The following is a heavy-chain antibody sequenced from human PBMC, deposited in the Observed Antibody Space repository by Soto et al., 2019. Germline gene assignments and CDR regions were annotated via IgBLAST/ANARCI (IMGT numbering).Heavy chain of an antibody. CDR2: ISSSSSYI. CDR1: GFTFSSYS. Sequence: EVQLVESGGGLVKPGGSLRLSCAASGFTFSSYSVNWVRQAPGKGLEWVSSISSSSSYIYYADSVKGRFTISRDNAKNSLYLQMNSLRAEDTAVYYCARDRPPYYTNYGMDVWGQGTTVTVSS. J-gene: IGHJ6*02. V-gene: IGHV3-21*01. CDR3: ARDRPPYYTNYGMDV.